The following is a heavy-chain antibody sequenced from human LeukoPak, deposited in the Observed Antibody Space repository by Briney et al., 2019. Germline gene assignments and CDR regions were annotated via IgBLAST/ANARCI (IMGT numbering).Heavy chain of an antibody. CDR3: AKGGGNRDSYPYYYYYYMDV. CDR1: GFTFSSYG. V-gene: IGHV3-30*02. Sequence: GGSLRLSCAASGFTFSSYGMHWVRQASGKGLEWVAFIRYDGSNKYYADSVKGRFTISRDNSKNTLYLQMNSLRAGDTAVYYCAKGGGNRDSYPYYYYYYMDVWGKGTTVTISS. CDR2: IRYDGSNK. D-gene: IGHD5-24*01. J-gene: IGHJ6*03.